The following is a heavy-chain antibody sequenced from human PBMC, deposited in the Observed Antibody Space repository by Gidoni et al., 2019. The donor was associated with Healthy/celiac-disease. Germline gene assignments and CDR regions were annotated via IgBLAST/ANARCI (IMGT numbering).Heavy chain of an antibody. CDR1: GDSVSSNSAA. J-gene: IGHJ3*02. CDR2: TYYRSKWYN. V-gene: IGHV6-1*01. Sequence: QVQLQQSGPGLVKPSQTLSLTCSISGDSVSSNSAAWNWIRQSPSRGLEWLGRTYYRSKWYNDYAVSVKSRITINPDTSKNQFALQLNSVTPEDTAVYYCARGPIVVERAYDAFDIWGQGTMVTVSS. D-gene: IGHD3-22*01. CDR3: ARGPIVVERAYDAFDI.